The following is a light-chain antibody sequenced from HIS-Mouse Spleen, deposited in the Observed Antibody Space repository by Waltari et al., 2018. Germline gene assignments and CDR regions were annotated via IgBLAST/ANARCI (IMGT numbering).Light chain of an antibody. CDR1: SSDVGGFNY. CDR2: DVS. J-gene: IGLJ1*01. CDR3: CSYAGSYTGV. Sequence: QSALTQPRSVSGSPGQSVTISCTGTSSDVGGFNYVSWYQQHPGKAPKLMIYDVSNRPSGVPDRFSGSKSGNTASLTISGLQADDEADYYCCSYAGSYTGVFGTGTKVTVL. V-gene: IGLV2-11*01.